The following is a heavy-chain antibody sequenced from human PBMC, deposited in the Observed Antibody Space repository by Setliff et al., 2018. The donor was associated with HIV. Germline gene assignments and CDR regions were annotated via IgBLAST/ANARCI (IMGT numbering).Heavy chain of an antibody. J-gene: IGHJ1*01. D-gene: IGHD2-8*01. CDR1: GFIFSDYY. Sequence: PRLTFTEASGFIFSDYYMTWIRQTPGKGLEWISYISASGASTDYADSVRGRFTISRDNADNSLYLQMTGLRVEDTAVYYCAAQGVLWGQGTLVTAPQ. CDR3: AAQGVL. CDR2: ISASGAST. V-gene: IGHV3-11*04.